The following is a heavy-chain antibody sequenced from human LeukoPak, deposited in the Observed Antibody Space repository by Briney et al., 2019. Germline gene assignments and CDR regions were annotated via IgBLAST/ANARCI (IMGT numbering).Heavy chain of an antibody. Sequence: GGSLRLSCAASGFTFSDYSMHWVRQTPGKGLEWVALIAYDGDNKYYADSVKGRFTISRDNSKNTLFLQMNSLRAEDTAVYYCARGGQYDTSGYSPIDYWGQGTLATVSS. D-gene: IGHD3-22*01. CDR3: ARGGQYDTSGYSPIDY. CDR2: IAYDGDNK. CDR1: GFTFSDYS. J-gene: IGHJ4*02. V-gene: IGHV3-30*04.